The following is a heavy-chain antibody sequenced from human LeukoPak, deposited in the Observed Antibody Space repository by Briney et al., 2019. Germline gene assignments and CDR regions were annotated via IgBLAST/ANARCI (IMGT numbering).Heavy chain of an antibody. D-gene: IGHD1-26*01. V-gene: IGHV3-53*01. CDR3: ARDGLVGATDYYYYGMDV. J-gene: IGHJ6*02. CDR2: IYSGGST. CDR1: GFIVSSNY. Sequence: GGSLRLSCAASGFIVSSNYMSWVRQAPGKGLEWVSVIYSGGSTYYADSVKGRFTISRDNSKNTLYLQMNSLRAEDTAVYYCARDGLVGATDYYYYGMDVWGQGTTVAVSS.